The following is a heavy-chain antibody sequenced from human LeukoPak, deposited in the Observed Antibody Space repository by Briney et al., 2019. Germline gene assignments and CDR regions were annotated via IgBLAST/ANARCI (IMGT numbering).Heavy chain of an antibody. Sequence: SQTLSLTCTVSGGSISSGDYYWSWIRQPPGKGLVWIGYIYYSGSTYYNPSLKSRVTISVDTSKNQFSLKLSSVTAADTAVYYCARVWSYDWSYYFDYWGQGSLVTVSS. J-gene: IGHJ4*02. CDR3: ARVWSYDWSYYFDY. D-gene: IGHD5-12*01. CDR2: IYYSGST. V-gene: IGHV4-30-4*01. CDR1: GGSISSGDYY.